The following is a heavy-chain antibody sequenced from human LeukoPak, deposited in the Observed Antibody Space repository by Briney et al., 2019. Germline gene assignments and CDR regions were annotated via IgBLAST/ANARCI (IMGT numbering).Heavy chain of an antibody. CDR2: SYYSGTT. J-gene: IGHJ4*02. CDR3: ARDRYCSSTSCYSNDY. Sequence: SETLSLTCNVSGGSITSHSWNWIRQSPGKGLEWIGYSYYSGTTNYSPSLKSRVTISLDTSKNQISLKLTSVTAADTAVYYCARDRYCSSTSCYSNDYWGQGTLVTVSS. V-gene: IGHV4-59*11. D-gene: IGHD2-2*02. CDR1: GGSITSHS.